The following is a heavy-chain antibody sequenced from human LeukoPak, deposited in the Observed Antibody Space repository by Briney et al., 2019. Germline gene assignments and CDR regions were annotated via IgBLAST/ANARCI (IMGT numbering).Heavy chain of an antibody. J-gene: IGHJ4*02. CDR1: GFTVTNYA. Sequence: PGGSLRLSCAASGFTVTNYAMYWVCQAPGKGLEWGSAISGRDDSTYYADSVKGRFTISRDTSKNTLFLQMNSLRAEDTAVYYCAKWGDYDILTGYYDPDYWGQGTLVTVSS. CDR3: AKWGDYDILTGYYDPDY. CDR2: ISGRDDST. D-gene: IGHD3-9*01. V-gene: IGHV3-23*01.